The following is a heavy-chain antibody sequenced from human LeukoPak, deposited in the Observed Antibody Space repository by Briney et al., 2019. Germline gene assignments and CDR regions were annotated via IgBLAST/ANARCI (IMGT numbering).Heavy chain of an antibody. CDR3: ARDKRGSLDY. J-gene: IGHJ4*02. Sequence: ASVKVSCSTFGYNFYDADSHLHWVRQAPGQGLEWMGRIDPRSGGTTYAQNLQGRVTMTWDTSITTGYMDLTRLRSDDTAMYYCARDKRGSLDYWGQGTPVVVSS. D-gene: IGHD1-1*01. CDR1: GYNFYDADSH. CDR2: IDPRSGGT. V-gene: IGHV1-2*06.